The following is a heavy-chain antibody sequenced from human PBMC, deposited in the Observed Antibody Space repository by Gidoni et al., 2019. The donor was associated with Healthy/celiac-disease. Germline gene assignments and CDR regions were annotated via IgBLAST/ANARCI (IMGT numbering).Heavy chain of an antibody. CDR1: GYSFPSYW. J-gene: IGHJ3*02. V-gene: IGHV5-51*01. D-gene: IGHD5-12*01. CDR2: IYPGDSDT. Sequence: EVQLVQSGAEVKKPGESLKISCKGSGYSFPSYWIGWVRQMPGKGLEWMGIIYPGDSDTRYSPSFQGQVTISADKSISTAYLQWSSLKASDTAMYYCARQGPWVATINAFDIWGQGTMVTVSS. CDR3: ARQGPWVATINAFDI.